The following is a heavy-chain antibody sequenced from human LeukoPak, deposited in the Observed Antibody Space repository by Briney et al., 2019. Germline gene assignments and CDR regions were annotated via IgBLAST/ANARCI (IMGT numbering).Heavy chain of an antibody. Sequence: GGSLRLSCAASGFTFSSYEMNWVRQAPGKGLEWVSYISSSGSTIYYADSVKGRFTISRNNAKNSLYLQKKSLRAEETAVYYCASLRGVPIDPWGQGTLVTVSS. CDR3: ASLRGVPIDP. CDR1: GFTFSSYE. J-gene: IGHJ5*02. D-gene: IGHD2-2*01. V-gene: IGHV3-48*03. CDR2: ISSSGSTI.